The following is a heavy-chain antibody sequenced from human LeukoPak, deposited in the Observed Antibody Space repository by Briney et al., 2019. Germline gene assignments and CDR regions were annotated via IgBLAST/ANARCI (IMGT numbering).Heavy chain of an antibody. CDR1: GGSVSSGSYY. CDR3: ARQSRDGSKTRGYYFDY. J-gene: IGHJ4*02. CDR2: IYYSGST. D-gene: IGHD3-10*01. Sequence: PSETLSLTCTVSGGSVSSGSYYWSWIRQPPGKGLEWIGYIYYSGSTNYNPSLKSRVTISVDTSKNQFSLKLSSVTAADTAMYYCARQSRDGSKTRGYYFDYWGPGTQVTVSS. V-gene: IGHV4-61*01.